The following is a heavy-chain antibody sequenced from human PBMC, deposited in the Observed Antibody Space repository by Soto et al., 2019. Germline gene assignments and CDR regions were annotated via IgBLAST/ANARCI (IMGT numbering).Heavy chain of an antibody. D-gene: IGHD1-26*01. V-gene: IGHV3-72*01. J-gene: IGHJ4*02. CDR2: TRNKANSYNT. CDR1: GFTFSDYY. Sequence: EVQLVESGGGLVQPGGSLRLSCAASGFTFSDYYMDWVRQVPGKGLEWLGRTRNKANSYNTEYVASVKGRFIISRDGSKDSMYLQMNGLKTEDTAVYYCASDTGGSYDYWGQGVLVTVSS. CDR3: ASDTGGSYDY.